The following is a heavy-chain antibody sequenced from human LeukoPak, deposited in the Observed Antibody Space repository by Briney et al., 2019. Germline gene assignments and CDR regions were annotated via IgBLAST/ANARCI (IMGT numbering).Heavy chain of an antibody. V-gene: IGHV3-7*01. CDR2: IKENGSEK. J-gene: IGHJ4*02. Sequence: GGSLRLSCAASGFTFSTYWMTWVRQAPGKGLEWVANIKENGSEKNYLDSVKGRFTISRDKAKNSLYLQMNSLRAEDTAVYYCARRPTVGVPATPDSFYFDYWGQGTLVTVSS. D-gene: IGHD2-2*01. CDR3: ARRPTVGVPATPDSFYFDY. CDR1: GFTFSTYW.